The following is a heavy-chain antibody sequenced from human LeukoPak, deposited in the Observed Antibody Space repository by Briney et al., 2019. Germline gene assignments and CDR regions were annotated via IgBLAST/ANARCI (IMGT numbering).Heavy chain of an antibody. CDR2: IYHSGST. CDR1: GGSISSSNW. CDR3: ARGGFRRHAFDI. J-gene: IGHJ3*02. Sequence: PSETLSLTCAVSGGSISSSNWWSWVRQPPGKGLEWIGEIYHSGSTNYNPSLKSRVTISVDTSKNQFSLKLSSVTAADTAVYYCARGGFRRHAFDIWGQGTMVTVSS. V-gene: IGHV4-4*02.